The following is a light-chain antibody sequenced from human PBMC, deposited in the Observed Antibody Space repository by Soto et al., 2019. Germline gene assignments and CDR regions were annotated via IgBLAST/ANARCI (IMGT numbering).Light chain of an antibody. CDR3: QQYNGWPET. J-gene: IGKJ1*01. Sequence: ETVMTQSSAPLHVSPGERATLSFRASQGISSNLAWYQHKPGQAPRLLIYGASTRATGIPARFSGSGSGTEFTLTISSLQSEDFVIYYCQQYNGWPETFGQGTKVDIK. V-gene: IGKV3-15*01. CDR2: GAS. CDR1: QGISSN.